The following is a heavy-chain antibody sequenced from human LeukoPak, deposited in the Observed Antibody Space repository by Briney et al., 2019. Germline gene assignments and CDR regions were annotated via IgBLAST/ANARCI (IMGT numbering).Heavy chain of an antibody. CDR1: GGSISSYY. J-gene: IGHJ4*02. CDR3: ARGYCSGGSCYSYYFDY. V-gene: IGHV4-4*07. CDR2: IYTSGST. Sequence: ASETLSLTCTVSGGSISSYYWSWIRQPAGKGLEWIGRIYTSGSTNYNPSLKSRVTISVDTSKNQFSLKLSSVTAADTAVYYCARGYCSGGSCYSYYFDYWGQGTLVTVSS. D-gene: IGHD2-15*01.